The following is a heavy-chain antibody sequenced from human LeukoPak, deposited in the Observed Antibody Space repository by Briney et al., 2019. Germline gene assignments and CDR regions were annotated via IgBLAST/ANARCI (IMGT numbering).Heavy chain of an antibody. J-gene: IGHJ4*02. CDR3: ARDLFAEAAGTLD. CDR2: INPDGSGK. D-gene: IGHD6-13*01. CDR1: GFTFSNYW. Sequence: PGGSLRLSCAASGFTFSNYWMSWVRQAPRKGLEWVASINPDGSGKYYKDSVKGRFTISRDNAENSLYLRVDSLRVEDTAIYYCARDLFAEAAGTLDWGQGALVTVSS. V-gene: IGHV3-7*01.